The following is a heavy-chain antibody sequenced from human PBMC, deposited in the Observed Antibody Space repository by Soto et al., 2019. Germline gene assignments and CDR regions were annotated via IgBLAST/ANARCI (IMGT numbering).Heavy chain of an antibody. CDR3: ARVPGSYYNPMRGGFDP. CDR1: SYTFTSYG. V-gene: IGHV1-18*01. D-gene: IGHD3-10*01. CDR2: ISAYNGNT. Sequence: QVQLVQSGAEVKKPGASVKVSCKASSYTFTSYGISWVRQARGQGLEWMGWISAYNGNTNYAQKLQGRVTMTTDTSTSTAYMELRSLRSDDTAVYYSARVPGSYYNPMRGGFDPWGQGTLVTVSS. J-gene: IGHJ5*02.